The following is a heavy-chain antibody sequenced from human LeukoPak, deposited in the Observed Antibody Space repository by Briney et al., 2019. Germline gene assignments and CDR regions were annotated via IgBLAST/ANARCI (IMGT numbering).Heavy chain of an antibody. J-gene: IGHJ4*02. CDR3: ASGVSEAPHSSSRTYYFDY. V-gene: IGHV3-21*01. CDR1: GFTFSSYS. D-gene: IGHD6-13*01. Sequence: RPGGSLRLSCAASGFTFSSYSMNWVRQAPGKGLEWVSSISSSSSYIYYADSVKGRFTISRDNAKNSLYLQMNSLRAEDTAVYYCASGVSEAPHSSSRTYYFDYWGQGTLVTVSS. CDR2: ISSSSSYI.